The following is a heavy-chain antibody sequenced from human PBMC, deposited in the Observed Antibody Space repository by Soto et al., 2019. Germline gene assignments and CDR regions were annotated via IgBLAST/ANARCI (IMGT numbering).Heavy chain of an antibody. D-gene: IGHD2-21*02. V-gene: IGHV3-7*03. J-gene: IGHJ4*02. CDR3: AKARIVVVTAPSHFDY. Sequence: PGGSLRLSCAASGFTFSSYWMSWVRQAPGKGLEWVANIKQDGSDKYYVDSVKGRFTISRDNSKNTLYLQMNSLRAEDTAVYYCAKARIVVVTAPSHFDYWGQGTLVTVSS. CDR2: IKQDGSDK. CDR1: GFTFSSYW.